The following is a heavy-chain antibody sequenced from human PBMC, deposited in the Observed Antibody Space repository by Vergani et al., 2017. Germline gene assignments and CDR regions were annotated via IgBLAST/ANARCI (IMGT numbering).Heavy chain of an antibody. CDR3: ARDRVDTAMPDYFDY. CDR1: GDSISSYY. CDR2: IYYSGST. J-gene: IGHJ4*02. D-gene: IGHD5-18*01. V-gene: IGHV4-59*01. Sequence: QVQLQESGPGLVKPSETLSLTCTVSGDSISSYYWSWIRQPPGKGLEWIGYIYYSGSTDYNPSLKSRVTISVDTSKNQFSLRLSSVTASDTAVYYCARDRVDTAMPDYFDYWGQGTLVTVSS.